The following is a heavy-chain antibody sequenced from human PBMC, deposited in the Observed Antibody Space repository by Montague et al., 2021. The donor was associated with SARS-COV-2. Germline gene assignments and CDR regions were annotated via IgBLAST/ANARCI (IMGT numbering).Heavy chain of an antibody. CDR2: IDWDDDK. J-gene: IGHJ6*02. CDR1: GFSLSTSGMC. V-gene: IGHV2-70*11. CDR3: ARRTYDILTGYDYGMDV. Sequence: PALVKPTQTLTLTCTFSGFSLSTSGMCVSWIRQPPGKALEWLARIDWDDDKYYSTSLKTRLTISKDNSKNQVVLTMTNMDPVDTATYYCARRTYDILTGYDYGMDVWGQGTTVTVSS. D-gene: IGHD3-9*01.